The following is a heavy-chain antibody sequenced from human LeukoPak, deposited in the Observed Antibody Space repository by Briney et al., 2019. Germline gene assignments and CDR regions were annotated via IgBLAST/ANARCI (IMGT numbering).Heavy chain of an antibody. Sequence: GGSLRLSCAASGFIFSDYAMTWVRQRPGEGLEWVSSISGSGGRTYYAESVKGRFTVSRDNSKNTLYLQMNSLRAEDTAVYYCAKDYHYYDSSGYFDYWGQGTLVTVSS. J-gene: IGHJ4*02. CDR1: GFIFSDYA. CDR3: AKDYHYYDSSGYFDY. CDR2: ISGSGGRT. V-gene: IGHV3-23*01. D-gene: IGHD3-22*01.